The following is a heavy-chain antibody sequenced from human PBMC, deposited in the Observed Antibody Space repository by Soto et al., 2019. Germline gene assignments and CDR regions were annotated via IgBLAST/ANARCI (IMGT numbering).Heavy chain of an antibody. CDR3: ARIAVAGTRFDY. CDR1: GGSISSSNW. D-gene: IGHD6-19*01. J-gene: IGHJ4*02. V-gene: IGHV4-4*02. CDR2: IYHSGST. Sequence: QVQLQESGPGLVKPSGTLSLTCAVPGGSISSSNWWSLVRQPPGKGLEWNGEIYHSGSTNYNPSPKSRVTISVNKSKNQFSLNLSSVTAADTAVYYCARIAVAGTRFDYWGQGTLVTVSS.